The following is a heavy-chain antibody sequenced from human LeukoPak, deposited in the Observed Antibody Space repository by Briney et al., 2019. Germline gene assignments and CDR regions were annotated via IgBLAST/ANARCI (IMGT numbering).Heavy chain of an antibody. Sequence: SVKVSCKASGGTFSSYAISWVRQAPGQGLEWMGGIIPIFGTANYAQKFQGRVTITAGESTSTAYMELSSLRSEDTAVYYCARVVDWYGIDYFFDYWGQGTLVTVSS. CDR3: ARVVDWYGIDYFFDY. J-gene: IGHJ4*02. CDR2: IIPIFGTA. CDR1: GGTFSSYA. D-gene: IGHD3/OR15-3a*01. V-gene: IGHV1-69*13.